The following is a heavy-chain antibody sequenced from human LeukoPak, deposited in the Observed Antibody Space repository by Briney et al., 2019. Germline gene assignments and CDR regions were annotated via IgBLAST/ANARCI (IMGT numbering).Heavy chain of an antibody. J-gene: IGHJ6*03. CDR3: ARVEDLGYCSGGSCLHYYMDV. Sequence: SETLSLTCTVSGGSISSYYWSWIRQPAGKGLEWIGRIYTSGSTNYNPSLKSRVTMSVDTSKNQFSLKLSSVTAADTAVYYCARVEDLGYCSGGSCLHYYMDVWGKGTTVTVSS. V-gene: IGHV4-4*07. CDR1: GGSISSYY. CDR2: IYTSGST. D-gene: IGHD2-15*01.